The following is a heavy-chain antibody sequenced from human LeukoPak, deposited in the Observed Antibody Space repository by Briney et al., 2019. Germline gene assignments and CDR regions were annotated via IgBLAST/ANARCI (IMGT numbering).Heavy chain of an antibody. CDR1: GFIFGKYW. CDR3: ARDQYDTWSRRGNFDS. Sequence: GGSLRLSCAASGFIFGKYWMSWVRQAPGKGPEWVANIKLDGSEKNYVDSVKGRFTISRDNTKNSLYLQMNSLRAEDTAVFYCARDQYDTWSRRGNFDSWGQGTLVIVSS. CDR2: IKLDGSEK. J-gene: IGHJ4*02. D-gene: IGHD3-3*01. V-gene: IGHV3-7*03.